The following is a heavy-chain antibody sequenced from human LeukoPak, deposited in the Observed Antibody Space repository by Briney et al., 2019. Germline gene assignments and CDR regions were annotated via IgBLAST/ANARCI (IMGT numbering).Heavy chain of an antibody. Sequence: GGSLRLSCAASGFTFSSYGMHWVRQAPGKGPEWVAFIRYDGSNKYYADSVKGRFTISRDNSKNTLYLQMNSLRAEDTAVYYCAKDPAGDSSGYYFDYWGQGTLVTVSS. D-gene: IGHD3-22*01. CDR2: IRYDGSNK. CDR3: AKDPAGDSSGYYFDY. CDR1: GFTFSSYG. J-gene: IGHJ4*02. V-gene: IGHV3-30*02.